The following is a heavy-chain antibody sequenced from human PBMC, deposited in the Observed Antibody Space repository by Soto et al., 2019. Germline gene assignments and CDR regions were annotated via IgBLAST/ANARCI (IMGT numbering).Heavy chain of an antibody. CDR3: AELGPHGYGMDV. D-gene: IGHD3-16*01. Sequence: QVQLVQSGAEVKKPGSSVKVSCKASGGTFSSYAISWVRQAPGQGLEWMGGIIPIFGTANYAQKFQGRVTITADESTSTGYMELSRLRSEDTAVYYCAELGPHGYGMDVWGQGTTVTGSS. V-gene: IGHV1-69*01. CDR1: GGTFSSYA. CDR2: IIPIFGTA. J-gene: IGHJ6*02.